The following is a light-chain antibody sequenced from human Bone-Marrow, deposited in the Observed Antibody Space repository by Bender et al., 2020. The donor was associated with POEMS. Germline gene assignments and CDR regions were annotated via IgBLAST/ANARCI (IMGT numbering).Light chain of an antibody. CDR3: SSYVDSNTVV. CDR2: DVT. CDR1: SSDVGGYDY. J-gene: IGLJ2*01. Sequence: QSALTQPASVSGSPGQSIIISCTGTSSDVGGYDYVPWYQHHPGKAPKVLIYDVTNRPSGVSSRFSGSKSGNTASLTISGLQAEDEADYYCSSYVDSNTVVFGGGTSVTVL. V-gene: IGLV2-14*03.